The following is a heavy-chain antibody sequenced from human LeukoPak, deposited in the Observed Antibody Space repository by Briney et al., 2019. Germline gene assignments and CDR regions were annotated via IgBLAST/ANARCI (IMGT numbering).Heavy chain of an antibody. CDR3: AKDIDYYFDY. V-gene: IGHV3-21*04. J-gene: IGHJ4*02. CDR2: ISSSSSYI. D-gene: IGHD1-26*01. CDR1: GFTFSSYS. Sequence: GGSLRLSCAASGFTFSSYSMNWVRQAPGKGLDWVSSISSSSSYIYYADSVKGRFTISRDNSKNTLYLQMNSLRAEDTAVYYCAKDIDYYFDYWGQGTLVTVSS.